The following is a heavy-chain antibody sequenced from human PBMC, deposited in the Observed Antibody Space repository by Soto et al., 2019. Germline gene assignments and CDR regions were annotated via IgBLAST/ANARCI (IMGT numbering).Heavy chain of an antibody. CDR1: GYTFTSYA. D-gene: IGHD2-21*02. CDR2: INAGNGNT. V-gene: IGHV1-3*05. CDR3: ARSLVVVTALDY. Sequence: QVQLVQSGAEEKKPGASVKVSCKASGYTFTSYAMHWVRQAPGQRLEWMGWINAGNGNTKYSQKFQGRVTITRDTSASTAYMELSSLRSEDTAVYYCARSLVVVTALDYWGQGNLVTVSS. J-gene: IGHJ4*02.